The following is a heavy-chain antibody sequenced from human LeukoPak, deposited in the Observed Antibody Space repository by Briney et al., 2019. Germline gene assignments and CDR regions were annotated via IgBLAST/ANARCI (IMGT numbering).Heavy chain of an antibody. D-gene: IGHD5-12*01. CDR2: IYYHGIT. Sequence: SETLSLTCTVSGDPISSYSNYKWSWIRQPPGKGLEWIGYIYYHGITNYNPSLKSRVTFSVETSKNQFSLKLSSVTAADTAVYYCEREYSAFDYWGQGTLVTVSS. CDR1: GDPISSYSNYK. CDR3: EREYSAFDY. J-gene: IGHJ4*02. V-gene: IGHV4-61*01.